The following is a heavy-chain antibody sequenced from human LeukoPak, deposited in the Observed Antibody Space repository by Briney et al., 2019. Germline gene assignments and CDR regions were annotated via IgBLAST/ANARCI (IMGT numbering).Heavy chain of an antibody. Sequence: GGSLRLSCAASGFTFSSHSMNWIRQAPGKGLEWVSYISSTSTIYYADSVKGRFTISRDNAKNSLFLQMNSLRAEDTAVYYCVRRQLGAHFDFWGQGALVTVSS. J-gene: IGHJ4*02. D-gene: IGHD1-1*01. CDR1: GFTFSSHS. CDR3: VRRQLGAHFDF. V-gene: IGHV3-48*01. CDR2: ISSTSTI.